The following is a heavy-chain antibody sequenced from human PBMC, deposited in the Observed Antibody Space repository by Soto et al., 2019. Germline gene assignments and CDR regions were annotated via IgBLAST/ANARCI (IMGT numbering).Heavy chain of an antibody. V-gene: IGHV1-69*06. CDR2: IIPIFGTA. J-gene: IGHJ5*02. CDR3: ARDRRFLEYRLNNWFDP. Sequence: SVKVSCKASGGTFSSYAISWVRQAPGQGLEWMGGIIPIFGTANYAQKFQGRVTITADKSTSTAYMELSSLRSEDTAVYYCARDRRFLEYRLNNWFDPWGQGTLVTVSS. CDR1: GGTFSSYA. D-gene: IGHD3-3*01.